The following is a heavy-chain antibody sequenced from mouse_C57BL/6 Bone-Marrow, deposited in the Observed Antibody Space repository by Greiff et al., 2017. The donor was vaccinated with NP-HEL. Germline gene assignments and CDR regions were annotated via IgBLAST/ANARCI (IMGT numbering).Heavy chain of an antibody. CDR3: ARLGFSYWYFDV. V-gene: IGHV1-42*01. CDR2: INPSTGGT. Sequence: EVMLVESGPELVKPGASVKISCKASGYSFTGYYMNWVKQSPEKSLEWIGEINPSTGGTTYNQKFKAKATLTVDKSSSTAYMQLKSLTSEDSAVYYCARLGFSYWYFDVWGTGTTVTVSS. J-gene: IGHJ1*03. CDR1: GYSFTGYY. D-gene: IGHD1-2*01.